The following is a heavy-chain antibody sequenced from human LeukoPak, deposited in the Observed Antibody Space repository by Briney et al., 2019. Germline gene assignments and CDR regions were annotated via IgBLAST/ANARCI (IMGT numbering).Heavy chain of an antibody. CDR1: GFTFSSYA. D-gene: IGHD3-16*01. J-gene: IGHJ3*02. V-gene: IGHV3-23*01. CDR2: ISGSGGST. CDR3: AKVLYDYVWGSNAFDI. Sequence: GGSLRLSCAASGFTFSSYAMSWVRQAPGKGLEWVSAISGSGGSTYYADSVKGRFTISRDNSKNTLCLQMNSLRAEDTAVYYCAKVLYDYVWGSNAFDIWGQGTTVTVSS.